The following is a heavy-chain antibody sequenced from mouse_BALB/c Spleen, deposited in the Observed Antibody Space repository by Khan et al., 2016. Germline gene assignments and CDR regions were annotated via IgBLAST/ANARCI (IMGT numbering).Heavy chain of an antibody. D-gene: IGHD2-2*01. J-gene: IGHJ3*01. V-gene: IGHV10-1*02. CDR1: GFTFNTYA. Sequence: EVQLVESGGGLVQPKGSLKLSCAASGFTFNTYAMNWVRQAPGKGLEWVARIRSKSNNYATYYADSVKDRFTISRDDSQSMLYLQMNNLKTEYAAMYYCVRHGDYGYEAFAYWGQGTLVTVSA. CDR3: VRHGDYGYEAFAY. CDR2: IRSKSNNYAT.